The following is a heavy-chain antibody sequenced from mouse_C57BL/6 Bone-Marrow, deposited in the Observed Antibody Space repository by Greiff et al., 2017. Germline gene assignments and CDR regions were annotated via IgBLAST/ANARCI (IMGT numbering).Heavy chain of an antibody. D-gene: IGHD1-1*01. Sequence: EVQLVESGGGLVKPGGSLKLSCAASGFTFSDYGMHWVRQAPEKGLEWVAYISSGSSTIYYADTVKGRFTIYRDNAKNTLFLQMTSLRSEDTAMYYCAITTVVATDAMDYWGQGTSVTVSS. CDR2: ISSGSSTI. J-gene: IGHJ4*01. CDR3: AITTVVATDAMDY. V-gene: IGHV5-17*01. CDR1: GFTFSDYG.